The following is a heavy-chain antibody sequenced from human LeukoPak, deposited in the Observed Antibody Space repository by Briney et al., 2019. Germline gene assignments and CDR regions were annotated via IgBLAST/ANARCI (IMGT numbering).Heavy chain of an antibody. J-gene: IGHJ5*02. V-gene: IGHV4-34*01. CDR1: GGSFSGCY. D-gene: IGHD1-26*01. Sequence: SETLSLTCAVYGGSFSGCYWSWIRQPPGKGLEWIGEINHSGSTNYNPSLKSRVTISVDTSKNQFSLKLSSVTAADTAVYYCARGRIVGAKEGFDPWGQGTLVTVSS. CDR2: INHSGST. CDR3: ARGRIVGAKEGFDP.